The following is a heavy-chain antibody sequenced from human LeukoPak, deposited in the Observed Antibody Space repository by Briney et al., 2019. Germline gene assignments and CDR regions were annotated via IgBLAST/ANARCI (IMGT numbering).Heavy chain of an antibody. Sequence: GGSLRLSCAASGFTFSSYEMNWVRQAPGKGLEWVSYISSSGSTTYYADSVKGRFTISRDNAKNSLYLQMNSLRAEDTALYYCARDAGYSYGSWGQGTLVTVSS. CDR1: GFTFSSYE. CDR2: ISSSGSTT. V-gene: IGHV3-48*03. D-gene: IGHD5-18*01. CDR3: ARDAGYSYGS. J-gene: IGHJ4*02.